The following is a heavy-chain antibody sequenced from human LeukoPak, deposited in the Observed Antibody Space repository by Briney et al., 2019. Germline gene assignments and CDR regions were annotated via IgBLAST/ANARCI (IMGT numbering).Heavy chain of an antibody. CDR3: ARVVGLTGYSSSWYSGYYYYMDV. V-gene: IGHV1-69*06. CDR2: IIPIFGTT. J-gene: IGHJ6*03. CDR1: GGTFSSYA. D-gene: IGHD6-13*01. Sequence: SVKVSCKASGGTFSSYAISWVRQAPGQGLEWMGGIIPIFGTTNYAQKFQDRVTITADKSTSTAYMELSSLRSEDTAVYYCARVVGLTGYSSSWYSGYYYYMDVWGKGPRSPSP.